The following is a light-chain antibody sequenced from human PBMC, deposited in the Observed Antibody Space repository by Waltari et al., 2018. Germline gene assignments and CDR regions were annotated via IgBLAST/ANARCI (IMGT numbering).Light chain of an antibody. J-gene: IGKJ4*01. V-gene: IGKV1-12*01. CDR3: QQANSLPVT. Sequence: DIQMTQSPSSVSASVGDSVTITCRASQGISTWLAWFQQKPGKAPKLLIYAASSLQSGVPSWFSGSGSGTDFTLTINSLQPNDFATYYCQQANSLPVTFGGGTKVEIK. CDR1: QGISTW. CDR2: AAS.